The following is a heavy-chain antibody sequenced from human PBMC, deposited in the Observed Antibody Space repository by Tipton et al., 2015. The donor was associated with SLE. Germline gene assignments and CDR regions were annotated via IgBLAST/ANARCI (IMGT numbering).Heavy chain of an antibody. Sequence: TLSLTCTVSGASISSHYWSWIRQPPGKGLEWIGYMYYTGSAHYNPSLRNRVTMSLDTSKNQFSLKLSSVTAADTAVYYCARDKSSSSFAYWGQGTLVTVSS. D-gene: IGHD6-13*01. CDR3: ARDKSSSSFAY. V-gene: IGHV4-59*11. J-gene: IGHJ4*02. CDR1: GASISSHY. CDR2: MYYTGSA.